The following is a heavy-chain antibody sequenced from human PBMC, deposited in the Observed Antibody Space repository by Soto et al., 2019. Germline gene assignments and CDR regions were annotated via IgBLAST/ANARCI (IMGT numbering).Heavy chain of an antibody. J-gene: IGHJ3*02. CDR2: ISAYNGNT. CDR1: GYTFTSYG. CDR3: AREREYYGSGSRRHAFDN. Sequence: QVQLVQSGAEVKKPGASVKVSCKASGYTFTSYGISWVRQAPGQGLEWMGWISAYNGNTNYAQKLQGRVTMTTDTSTSTAYMELRSLRSDDTAVYYCAREREYYGSGSRRHAFDNWGQGTMVTVSS. D-gene: IGHD3-10*01. V-gene: IGHV1-18*01.